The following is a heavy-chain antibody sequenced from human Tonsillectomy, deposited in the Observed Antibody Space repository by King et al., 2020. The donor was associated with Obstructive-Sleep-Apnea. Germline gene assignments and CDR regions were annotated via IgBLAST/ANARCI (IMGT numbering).Heavy chain of an antibody. CDR3: ASMGQYQLLFFLYNWFDP. J-gene: IGHJ5*02. CDR2: INHSGST. V-gene: IGHV4-34*01. Sequence: VQLQQWGAGLLKPSETLSLTCAVYGGSFSGYYWSWIRQPPGKGLEWSGEINHSGSTNYNPSLKSRVTISVDTSKNPLSLKPSSVTAADTAVYYCASMGQYQLLFFLYNWFDPWGQGTLVTVSS. D-gene: IGHD2-2*01. CDR1: GGSFSGYY.